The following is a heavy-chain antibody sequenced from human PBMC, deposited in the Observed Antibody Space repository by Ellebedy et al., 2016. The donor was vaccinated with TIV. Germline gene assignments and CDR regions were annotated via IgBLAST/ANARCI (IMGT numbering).Heavy chain of an antibody. V-gene: IGHV1-8*01. CDR2: MNPNSGNT. J-gene: IGHJ5*02. Sequence: ASVKVSCXASGYTFTSYAINWVRQATGQGLEWMGWMNPNSGNTGYAQKFQGRVTMTRNTSISTAYMELSSLRSEDTAVYYCARDDYGGNSGWFDPWGQGTLVTVSS. CDR3: ARDDYGGNSGWFDP. CDR1: GYTFTSYA. D-gene: IGHD4-23*01.